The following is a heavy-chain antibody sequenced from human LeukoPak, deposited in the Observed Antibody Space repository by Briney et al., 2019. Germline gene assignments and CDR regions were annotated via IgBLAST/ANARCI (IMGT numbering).Heavy chain of an antibody. CDR3: ARGGDIVVVVAANAFDY. Sequence: SETLSLTCAVSGYSTSSGYYWGWIRQPPGKGLEWIGSIYHSGSTYYNPSLKSRVTISVDTSKNQFSLKLSSVTAADTAVYYCARGGDIVVVVAANAFDYWGQGTLVTVSS. D-gene: IGHD2-15*01. CDR2: IYHSGST. CDR1: GYSTSSGYY. J-gene: IGHJ4*02. V-gene: IGHV4-38-2*01.